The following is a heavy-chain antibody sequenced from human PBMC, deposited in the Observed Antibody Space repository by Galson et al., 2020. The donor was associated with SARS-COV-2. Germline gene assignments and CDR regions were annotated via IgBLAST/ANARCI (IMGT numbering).Heavy chain of an antibody. CDR3: ARGHWGRDY. J-gene: IGHJ4*02. V-gene: IGHV3-7*04. D-gene: IGHD7-27*01. CDR1: GFTFSTHW. CDR2: IQPDGRDK. Sequence: QAGGSLRLSCVGSGFTFSTHWMSWVRQAPGKGLEWVADIQPDGRDKYYVDSVKGRFTVARDNAKNSLYLQMNSLAGEDTAVYYCARGHWGRDYWGQGTLVTVSS.